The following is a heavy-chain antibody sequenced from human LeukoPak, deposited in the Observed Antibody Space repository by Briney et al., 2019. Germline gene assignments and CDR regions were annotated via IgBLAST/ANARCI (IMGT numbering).Heavy chain of an antibody. J-gene: IGHJ6*03. D-gene: IGHD3-10*01. CDR3: ARERVIRGVITYYYYYYMDV. V-gene: IGHV4-59*01. CDR2: IYYSGST. Sequence: SETLSLTCTVSGGSISSYYWSWIRQPPGKGLEWIGYIYYSGSTNYNTSLKSRVTISVDTSKNQFSLKLSSVTAADTAVYYCARERVIRGVITYYYYYYMDVWGKGTTVTISS. CDR1: GGSISSYY.